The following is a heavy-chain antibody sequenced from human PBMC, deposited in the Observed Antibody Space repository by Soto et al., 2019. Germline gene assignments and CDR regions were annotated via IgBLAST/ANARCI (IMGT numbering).Heavy chain of an antibody. J-gene: IGHJ3*02. Sequence: GGSLRLSCAASGFTFSSYSVNWVRQDPGKGLEWVSSISSSSSYIYYADSVKGRFIISRDNAKNSLYLQMNSLRAEDTAVYYCARNYDYIWGSYGDAFDIWGQGTMVTVSS. CDR3: ARNYDYIWGSYGDAFDI. V-gene: IGHV3-21*01. D-gene: IGHD3-16*01. CDR1: GFTFSSYS. CDR2: ISSSSSYI.